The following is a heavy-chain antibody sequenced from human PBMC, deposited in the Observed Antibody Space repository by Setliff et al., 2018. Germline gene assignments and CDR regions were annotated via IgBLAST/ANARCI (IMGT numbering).Heavy chain of an antibody. CDR3: ATKDYDTSGYYRLFGF. CDR1: GSTLTELT. D-gene: IGHD3-22*01. J-gene: IGHJ4*01. Sequence: GGSVKVSCKVSGSTLTELTMYWVRQAPGKGLEWMGSFNPEDDEIIYAQKFLGRVTMTEDTSTDTAYMELSSLRSEDTAVYYCATKDYDTSGYYRLFGFWGQGTLVTVSS. CDR2: FNPEDDEI. V-gene: IGHV1-24*01.